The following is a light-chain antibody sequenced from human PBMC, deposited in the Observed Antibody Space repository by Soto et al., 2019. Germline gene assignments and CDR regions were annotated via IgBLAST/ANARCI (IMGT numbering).Light chain of an antibody. CDR3: SSYTTGSTLYV. J-gene: IGLJ1*01. Sequence: QSALTQPASVSGSPGQSITISCTGTSSDVGGYNYVSWYQLHPGKAPKLMISEVTNRPSGVSSRFSGSRSGNTASLTTSGLQADDEADYYCSSYTTGSTLYVFGTGTKLTVL. V-gene: IGLV2-14*01. CDR2: EVT. CDR1: SSDVGGYNY.